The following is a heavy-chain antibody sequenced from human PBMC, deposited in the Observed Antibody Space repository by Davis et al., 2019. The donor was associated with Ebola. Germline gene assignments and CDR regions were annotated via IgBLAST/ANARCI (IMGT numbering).Heavy chain of an antibody. V-gene: IGHV4-39*01. CDR3: ARRAPYSYGYRWFDP. J-gene: IGHJ5*02. CDR1: GGSISSGGYY. Sequence: MPSETLSLTCTVSGGSISSGGYYWGWIRQPPGKGLEWIGSIYYSGSTYYKPSLKSRVTISVDTSKNQFSLKLSSVTAADTAVYYCARRAPYSYGYRWFDPWGQGTLVTVSS. CDR2: IYYSGST. D-gene: IGHD5-18*01.